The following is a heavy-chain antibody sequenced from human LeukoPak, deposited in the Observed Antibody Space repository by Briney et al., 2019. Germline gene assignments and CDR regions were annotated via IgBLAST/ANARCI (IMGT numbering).Heavy chain of an antibody. D-gene: IGHD3-3*01. J-gene: IGHJ4*02. V-gene: IGHV3-11*04. CDR1: GFTFSDYY. Sequence: GGSLRLSCAASGFTFSDYYMTWIRQAPGKGLEWVSYISSSGITIYYADSVKGRFTISRDNAKNSLYLQMNSLRAEDTAVYYCARQLRFLEGVFDYWGQGTLVTVSS. CDR2: ISSSGITI. CDR3: ARQLRFLEGVFDY.